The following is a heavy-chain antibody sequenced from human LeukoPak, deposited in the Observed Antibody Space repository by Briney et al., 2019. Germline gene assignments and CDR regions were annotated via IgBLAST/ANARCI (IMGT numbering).Heavy chain of an antibody. D-gene: IGHD3-3*01. CDR1: GGSISSGGYY. Sequence: PSETLSLTCTVSGGSISSGGYYLSWIRQHPGKGLEWIVYIYYSGSTYYNPSLKSRVTISVDTSKNQFSLKLSSVTAADTAVYYCARDGYYDFWSRFDPWGQGTLVTVSS. J-gene: IGHJ5*02. CDR2: IYYSGST. CDR3: ARDGYYDFWSRFDP. V-gene: IGHV4-31*03.